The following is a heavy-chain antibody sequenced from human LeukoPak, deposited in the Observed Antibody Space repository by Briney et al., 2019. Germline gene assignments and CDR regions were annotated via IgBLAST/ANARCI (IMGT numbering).Heavy chain of an antibody. J-gene: IGHJ6*04. V-gene: IGHV3-74*01. Sequence: GGSLRLSCAASGFSFSNYWIHWVRQAPGKGLEYFSRINSDGSSTNYADSVKGRFTISRDNAKNTLYLHMNSLRAEDTAVYYCARAVLMVYAPLDVWGKGTTVTVSS. CDR3: ARAVLMVYAPLDV. CDR2: INSDGSST. CDR1: GFSFSNYW. D-gene: IGHD2-8*01.